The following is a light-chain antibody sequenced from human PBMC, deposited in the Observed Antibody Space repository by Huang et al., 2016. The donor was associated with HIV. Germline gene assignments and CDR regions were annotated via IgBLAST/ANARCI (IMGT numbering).Light chain of an antibody. V-gene: IGKV3-15*01. CDR1: QSINSN. CDR2: GAS. Sequence: EVGMTQSPVTLSVSPGERATLSCRASQSINSNLAWYQQKPGQDPRLLIYGASTRATGVPAWFSGSGSGTEFSLTINSLQSEDYAVYYCQQYNNWPPLTFGGGTKVEMK. J-gene: IGKJ4*01. CDR3: QQYNNWPPLT.